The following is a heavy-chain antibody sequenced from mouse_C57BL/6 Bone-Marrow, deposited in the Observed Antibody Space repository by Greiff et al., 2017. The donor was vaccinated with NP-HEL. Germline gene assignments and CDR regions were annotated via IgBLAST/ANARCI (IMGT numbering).Heavy chain of an antibody. V-gene: IGHV1-50*01. CDR1: GYTFTSYW. J-gene: IGHJ2*01. D-gene: IGHD3-2*02. Sequence: VQLQQPGAELVKPGASVKLSCKASGYTFTSYWMQWVKQRPGQGLEWIGGIDPSDSYTNYNQKFKGKATLTVDTSSSTAYMQLSSLTSEDSAVYYCARRLTWPYYFDYWGQGTTLTGSS. CDR2: IDPSDSYT. CDR3: ARRLTWPYYFDY.